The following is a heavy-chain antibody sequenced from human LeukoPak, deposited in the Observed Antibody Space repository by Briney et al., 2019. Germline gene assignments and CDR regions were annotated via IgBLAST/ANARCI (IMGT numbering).Heavy chain of an antibody. CDR3: ARVGVAYYYDMDV. V-gene: IGHV4-59*08. Sequence: SETLSLTCTVSGGSSSSYYWSWIRQPPGKGLEWIGHIYYSGGTNYNPTLKSRVIISIDTSKNQFSLKLSSVTAADTAVYYCARVGVAYYYDMDVWGQGTTVTVSS. CDR1: GGSSSSYY. CDR2: IYYSGGT. D-gene: IGHD2-15*01. J-gene: IGHJ6*02.